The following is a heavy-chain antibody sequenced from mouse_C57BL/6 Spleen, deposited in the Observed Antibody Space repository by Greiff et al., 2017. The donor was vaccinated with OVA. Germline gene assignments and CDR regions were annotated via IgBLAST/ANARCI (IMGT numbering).Heavy chain of an antibody. CDR3: ARKGVYYYGSSYDFDY. CDR1: GYTFTSYW. D-gene: IGHD1-1*01. CDR2: IHPNSGST. J-gene: IGHJ2*01. V-gene: IGHV1-64*01. Sequence: QVQLQQPGAELVKPGASVKLSCKASGYTFTSYWMHWVKQRPGQGLEWIGMIHPNSGSTNYNEKFKSKATLTVDKSSSTAYMQLSSLTSEDSAVYYCARKGVYYYGSSYDFDYWGQGTTLTVSS.